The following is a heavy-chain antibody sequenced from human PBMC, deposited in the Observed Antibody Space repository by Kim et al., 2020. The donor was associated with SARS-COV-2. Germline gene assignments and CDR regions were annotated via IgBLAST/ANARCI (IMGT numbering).Heavy chain of an antibody. CDR2: IYSGGST. V-gene: IGHV3-53*01. D-gene: IGHD1-26*01. J-gene: IGHJ3*02. Sequence: GGSLRLSCAASGFTVSSNYMSWVRQAPGKGLEWVSVIYSGGSTYYADSVKGRFTISRDNSKNTLYLQMNSLRAEDTAVYYCARVLAWELLNDAFDIWGQGTMVTVSS. CDR1: GFTVSSNY. CDR3: ARVLAWELLNDAFDI.